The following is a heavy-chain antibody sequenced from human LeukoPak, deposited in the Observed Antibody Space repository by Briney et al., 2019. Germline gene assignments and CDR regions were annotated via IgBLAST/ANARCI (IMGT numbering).Heavy chain of an antibody. J-gene: IGHJ1*01. CDR2: ITLNNGSI. CDR3: VKDTAPEYYYDSSGYFQQ. V-gene: IGHV3-9*01. D-gene: IGHD3-22*01. Sequence: GGSLRLSCAASGFSLDEYAMHWPPQPPEKALVWFSGITLNNGSIGYADAVKGRFTISRDNAKNSLFLQMKSLRVEDTAFYYCVKDTAPEYYYDSSGYFQQWGQGALVTVSS. CDR1: GFSLDEYA.